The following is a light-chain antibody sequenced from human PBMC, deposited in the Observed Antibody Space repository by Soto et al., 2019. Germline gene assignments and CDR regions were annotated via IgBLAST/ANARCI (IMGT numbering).Light chain of an antibody. J-gene: IGLJ1*01. CDR1: SSDVGGYNY. V-gene: IGLV2-14*01. CDR3: SSYTSSTTYV. CDR2: DVG. Sequence: QSALTQPASVSGSPGQSITISCTGTSSDVGGYNYVSWYQQHPGKAPKLMIYDVGNRPSGVSNRFSGSKSGNTASLIISGLQAEDEADYYCSSYTSSTTYVSGTGTKVTVL.